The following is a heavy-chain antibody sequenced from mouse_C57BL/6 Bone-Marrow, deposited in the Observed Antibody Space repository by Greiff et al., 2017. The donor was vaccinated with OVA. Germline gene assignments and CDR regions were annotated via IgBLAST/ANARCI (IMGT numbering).Heavy chain of an antibody. V-gene: IGHV1-81*01. D-gene: IGHD1-1*01. CDR2: IYPRSGNT. Sequence: VKVVESGAELARPGASVKLSCKASGYTFTSYGISWVKQRTGQGLEWIGEIYPRSGNTYYNEKFKGKATLTADKSSSTAYMELRSLTSEDSAVYFCARWSTTVVARGAMDYWGQGTSVTVSS. J-gene: IGHJ4*01. CDR3: ARWSTTVVARGAMDY. CDR1: GYTFTSYG.